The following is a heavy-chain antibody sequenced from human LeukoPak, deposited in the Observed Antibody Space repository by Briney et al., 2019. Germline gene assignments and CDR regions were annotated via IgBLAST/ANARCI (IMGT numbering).Heavy chain of an antibody. Sequence: GGSLRLSCAPPGFTFNNYWRGWVRQPPGKGLEWVATIKGGGSERNYVDSVKGRFTLSRDNAKNSLYLQMSSRRAADTAVYYCARVMAASVWRSYGSYYYYYYMGVWGKGTTVTVSS. J-gene: IGHJ6*03. D-gene: IGHD3-16*01. CDR2: IKGGGSER. CDR3: ARVMAASVWRSYGSYYYYYYMGV. V-gene: IGHV3-7*01. CDR1: GFTFNNYW.